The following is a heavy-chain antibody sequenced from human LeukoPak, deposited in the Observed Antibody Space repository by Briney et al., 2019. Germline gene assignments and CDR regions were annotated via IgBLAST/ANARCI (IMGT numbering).Heavy chain of an antibody. CDR2: ISGSGGST. D-gene: IGHD1-26*01. CDR1: GFTFSSYA. V-gene: IGHV3-23*01. CDR3: AKGNSGSYFVYFDY. J-gene: IGHJ4*02. Sequence: GGSLRLSCAASGFTFSSYAMSWVRQAPGKGLEWLSAISGSGGSTYYADSVKGRFTISRDNSKNTLYLQMNSLRAEDTAVYYCAKGNSGSYFVYFDYWGREPWSPSPQ.